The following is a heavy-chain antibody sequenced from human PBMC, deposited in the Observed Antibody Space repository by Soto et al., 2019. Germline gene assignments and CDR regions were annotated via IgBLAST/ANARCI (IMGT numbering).Heavy chain of an antibody. CDR1: GFTFSSYG. D-gene: IGHD3-22*01. V-gene: IGHV3-23*01. CDR2: ISGSGGST. Sequence: GGSLRLSCAASGFTFSSYGMHWVRQAPGKGLEWVSAISGSGGSTYYADSVKGRFTISRDNSKNTLYLQMNSLRAEDTAVYYCAKGDYYDSSGLDFDYWGQGTLVTVSS. J-gene: IGHJ4*02. CDR3: AKGDYYDSSGLDFDY.